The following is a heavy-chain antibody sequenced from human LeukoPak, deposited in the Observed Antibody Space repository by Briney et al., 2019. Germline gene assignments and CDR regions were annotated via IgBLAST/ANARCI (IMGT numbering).Heavy chain of an antibody. CDR3: ARQGSWPDY. J-gene: IGHJ4*02. Sequence: SETLSHTCTVSGGSISSSSYYWGWIRQPPGRGLEWIGGIYYSGSTYYNPSLKSRVTISIDTSKNQFSLKLSSVTAADTAVYYCARQGSWPDYWGQGTLVTVSS. CDR2: IYYSGST. CDR1: GGSISSSSYY. V-gene: IGHV4-39*01.